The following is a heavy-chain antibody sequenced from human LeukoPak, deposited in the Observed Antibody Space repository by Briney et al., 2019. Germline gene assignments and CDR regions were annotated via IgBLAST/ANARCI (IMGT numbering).Heavy chain of an antibody. V-gene: IGHV3-23*01. CDR2: INGGGGST. CDR3: AKGVRGWSTFDY. CDR1: GFTFSTYG. J-gene: IGHJ4*02. Sequence: PGGSLRLSCVASGFTFSTYGMSWVRQAPGKGLEWVSGINGGGGSTYYADSVKGRFTISRDNSKNTLYLQMNSLRAEDTAVYYCAKGVRGWSTFDYWGQGTLVTVSS. D-gene: IGHD6-19*01.